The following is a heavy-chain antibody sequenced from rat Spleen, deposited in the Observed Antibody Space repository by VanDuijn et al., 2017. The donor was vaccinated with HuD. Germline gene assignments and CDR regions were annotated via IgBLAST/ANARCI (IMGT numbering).Heavy chain of an antibody. D-gene: IGHD1-2*01. J-gene: IGHJ1*01. CDR3: NRGTIAAGY. CDR2: MWSDGDT. V-gene: IGHV2-32*01. Sequence: QVQLKESGPGLVQPSQTLSLTCTVSGFSLTSYHVHWVRQPPGTGLERMGVMWSDGDTSYNSALKSRLSISRDHSKSQVFLKMNSLQTEDTAIYFCNRGTIAAGYWGPGTMVTVSS. CDR1: GFSLTSYH.